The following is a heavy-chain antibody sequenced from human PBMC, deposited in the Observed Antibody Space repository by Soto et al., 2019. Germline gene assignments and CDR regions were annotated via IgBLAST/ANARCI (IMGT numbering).Heavy chain of an antibody. D-gene: IGHD1-1*01. Sequence: QVQLVESGGGVVRPGTSLRLSCAATGFSFSAHGMHWVRQAPGKGLEWLAVINDGSEEGYADSVRGRFTISRDNARNILQMDNLRAEDSALYYCARDDLFVDNGLDHWGQGTLVTVSS. CDR2: INDGSEE. J-gene: IGHJ4*02. CDR3: ARDDLFVDNGLDH. CDR1: GFSFSAHG. V-gene: IGHV3-33*01.